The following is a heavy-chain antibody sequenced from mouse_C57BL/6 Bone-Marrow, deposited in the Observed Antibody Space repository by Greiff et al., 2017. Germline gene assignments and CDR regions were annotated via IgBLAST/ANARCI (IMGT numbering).Heavy chain of an antibody. CDR2: ISSGGSYT. J-gene: IGHJ4*01. D-gene: IGHD3-2*02. V-gene: IGHV5-6*01. CDR3: ASPASETAMDY. CDR1: GFTFSSYG. Sequence: DVHLVESGGDLVKPGGSLKLSCAASGFTFSSYGMSWVRQTPNKRLEWVATISSGGSYTHYPDSVKGRFPISRDNAKNTLYLQLSSLKSEDTAMYYCASPASETAMDYWGQGTSVTVSS.